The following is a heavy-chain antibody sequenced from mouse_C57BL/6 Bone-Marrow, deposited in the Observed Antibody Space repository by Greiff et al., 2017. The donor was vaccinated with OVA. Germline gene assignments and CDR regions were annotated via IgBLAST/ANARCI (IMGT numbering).Heavy chain of an antibody. J-gene: IGHJ4*01. V-gene: IGHV1-15*01. Sequence: QVQLKESGAELVRPGASVTLSCKASGYTFTDYEMHWVKQTPVHGLEWIGAIDPETGGTAYNQKFKGKAILTADKSSSTAYMALRSLTSEDSAVYYCTREGWDGAMDYWGQGTSVTVSS. CDR1: GYTFTDYE. CDR2: IDPETGGT. D-gene: IGHD4-1*01. CDR3: TREGWDGAMDY.